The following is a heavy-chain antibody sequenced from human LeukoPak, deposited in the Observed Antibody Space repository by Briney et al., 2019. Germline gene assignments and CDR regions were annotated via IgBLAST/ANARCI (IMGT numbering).Heavy chain of an antibody. CDR1: GFSISTSGMR. CDR2: VDWDDDK. D-gene: IGHD6-19*01. J-gene: IGHJ4*02. V-gene: IGHV2-70*04. Sequence: ESGPTLVNPTQTLTLTFTFSGFSISTSGMRVSWIRQPPGKTLEWLARVDWDDDKFYSTSLKTRLTISKDTSKTQVVLTMTTMDPVDTATYYCARTPIGIAVADPYYFDYWGQGTLVTVSS. CDR3: ARTPIGIAVADPYYFDY.